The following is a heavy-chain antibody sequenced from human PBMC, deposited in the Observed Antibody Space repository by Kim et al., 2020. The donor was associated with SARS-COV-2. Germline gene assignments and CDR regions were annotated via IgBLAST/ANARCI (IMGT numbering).Heavy chain of an antibody. CDR3: ARGPIEEGIRATKGYFDL. D-gene: IGHD1-20*01. Sequence: GGSLRLSCAASGFTFSSYDMHWVRQGTEKGLEWASSIGTKADTYYPDSVKDRFTISRENAKDSFYLQMNSQRAEDTAVYYCARGPIEEGIRATKGYFDLWGRGTVVTVSS. CDR1: GFTFSSYD. J-gene: IGHJ2*01. CDR2: IGTKADT. V-gene: IGHV3-13*04.